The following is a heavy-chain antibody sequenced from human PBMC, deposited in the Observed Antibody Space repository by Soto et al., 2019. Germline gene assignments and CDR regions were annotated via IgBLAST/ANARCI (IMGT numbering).Heavy chain of an antibody. D-gene: IGHD1-20*01. CDR1: GGSISSYY. CDR2: IYYSGST. CDR3: ARRYGDGFDI. Sequence: QVQLQESGPGLVKPSETLSLTCTVSGGSISSYYWSWIRQPPGKGLEWIGYIYYSGSTNYNPSLKSRVTLSVDTSKNQFSLKLSSVTAADTAVYYCARRYGDGFDIWGQGTMVTVSS. J-gene: IGHJ3*02. V-gene: IGHV4-59*08.